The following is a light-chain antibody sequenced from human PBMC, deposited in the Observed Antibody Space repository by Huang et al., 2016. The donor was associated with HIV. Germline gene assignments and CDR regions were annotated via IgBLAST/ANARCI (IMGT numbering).Light chain of an antibody. CDR2: EVY. J-gene: IGKJ4*01. V-gene: IGKV2D-29*01. CDR1: QSLLHRDGKTN. Sequence: DIVMTQTPLSLSVTPGQPASISCKSSQSLLHRDGKTNLYWYLQKPGQPQHLLIYEVYKRLSGVPDSFSGSGSGTHFTLKISRVEAEDVGVYYCMQTIQLPLTFGGGTKVEIK. CDR3: MQTIQLPLT.